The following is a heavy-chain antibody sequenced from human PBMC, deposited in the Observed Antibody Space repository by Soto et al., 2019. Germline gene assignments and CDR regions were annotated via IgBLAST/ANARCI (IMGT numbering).Heavy chain of an antibody. J-gene: IGHJ5*02. CDR3: AKDLYGAGWYNYFDP. CDR1: GFTFSTTG. V-gene: IGHV3-30*18. CDR2: ISHDGGVK. D-gene: IGHD6-19*01. Sequence: QVHLVESGGGVVQPGRSLRLSCAASGFTFSTTGMHWVRQAPGKGLEWAAMISHDGGVKHYTDSVKGRFTISRDTSNNTVYLQMNSLRPEDTAMYHCAKDLYGAGWYNYFDPWGQGTLVTVSS.